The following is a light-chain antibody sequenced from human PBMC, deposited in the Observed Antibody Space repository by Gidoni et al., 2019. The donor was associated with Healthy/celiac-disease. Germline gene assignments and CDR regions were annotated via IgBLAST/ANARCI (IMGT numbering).Light chain of an antibody. CDR3: QQYGSSHPKYT. CDR1: QCVSSGY. V-gene: IGKV3-20*01. CDR2: GAS. Sequence: EIVLTQSPGTLSLSPGESATLSCRASQCVSSGYLAWYQQKPGQGPRLLIYGASSRATGIPDRVSGSGSGTDFTLTISRLEPEDFAVYYCQQYGSSHPKYTFGQGTKLEIK. J-gene: IGKJ2*01.